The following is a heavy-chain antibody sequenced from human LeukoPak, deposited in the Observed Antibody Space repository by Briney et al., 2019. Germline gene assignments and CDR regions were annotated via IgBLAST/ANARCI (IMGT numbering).Heavy chain of an antibody. CDR1: GFTFSNAW. J-gene: IGHJ4*02. Sequence: PGGSLRLSCAASGFTFSNAWMSWVRQTPGKGLEWVGRIKSKTDGGTTDYAAPVKGRFTIPRDDSKNTLYLQMNSLKTEDTAVYYCTTDHPYDILTGPHIDYWGQGTLVTVSS. V-gene: IGHV3-15*01. CDR3: TTDHPYDILTGPHIDY. CDR2: IKSKTDGGTT. D-gene: IGHD3-9*01.